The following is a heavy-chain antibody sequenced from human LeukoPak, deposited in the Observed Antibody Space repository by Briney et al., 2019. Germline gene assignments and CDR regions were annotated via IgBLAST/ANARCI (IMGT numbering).Heavy chain of an antibody. CDR1: GGSISRYY. V-gene: IGHV4-59*01. J-gene: IGHJ6*02. CDR2: IYYSGST. Sequence: KASETLSLTCTVSGGSISRYYWSWIRQPPGKGLEWIGYIYYSGSTNYNPSLKSRVTISVDTSKNQFSLKLSSVTAADTAVYYCARDGAYIGMDVWGQGTTVTVSS. D-gene: IGHD3-16*01. CDR3: ARDGAYIGMDV.